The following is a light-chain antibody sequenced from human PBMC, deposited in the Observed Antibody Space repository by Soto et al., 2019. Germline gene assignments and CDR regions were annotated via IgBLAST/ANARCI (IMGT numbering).Light chain of an antibody. Sequence: IVMTQSPATLSVSPGERANLSCRASQSVGTKLAWYQQTPGQAPRLLIYGASTRATDIPARFTGSGSGTEFTLAISSLQSEDFAIYYCQQYNNWLLTFGGGTKVDIK. CDR2: GAS. CDR1: QSVGTK. J-gene: IGKJ4*01. V-gene: IGKV3-15*01. CDR3: QQYNNWLLT.